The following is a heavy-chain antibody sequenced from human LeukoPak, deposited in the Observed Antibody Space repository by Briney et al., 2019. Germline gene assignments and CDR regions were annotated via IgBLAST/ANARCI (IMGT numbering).Heavy chain of an antibody. V-gene: IGHV4-39*01. CDR1: GGSISSRTYY. CDR3: ARHQRPDYGDYMDV. J-gene: IGHJ6*03. Sequence: SETLSLTCTVSGGSISSRTYYWGWIRQPPGKGLEWIGEINHSGSTNYNPSLKSRVTISVDTSKNQFSLKLSSVTAADTAVYYCARHQRPDYGDYMDVWGKGTTVTISS. CDR2: INHSGST. D-gene: IGHD4-17*01.